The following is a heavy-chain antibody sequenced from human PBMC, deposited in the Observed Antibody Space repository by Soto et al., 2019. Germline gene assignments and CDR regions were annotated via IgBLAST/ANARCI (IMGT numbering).Heavy chain of an antibody. CDR2: IGNSNNPT. Sequence: EVQLVESGGGLVKPGGSPRLSCAASGFTFSDYSMLWDRQAPGKGLEWLAFIGNSNNPTFYADSVRGRFTISRDNPKNSVYLQMNSLREEDTAVYFCAREEGYCNGGPCYRGAFDFWGQGTIVTVSS. D-gene: IGHD2-15*01. CDR3: AREEGYCNGGPCYRGAFDF. J-gene: IGHJ3*01. CDR1: GFTFSDYS. V-gene: IGHV3-21*02.